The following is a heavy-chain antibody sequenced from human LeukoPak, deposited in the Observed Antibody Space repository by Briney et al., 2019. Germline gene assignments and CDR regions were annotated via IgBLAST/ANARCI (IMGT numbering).Heavy chain of an antibody. D-gene: IGHD6-6*01. V-gene: IGHV3-74*01. CDR3: AKEVAARPGHYYFDY. CDR1: GFTLSGYW. CDR2: MNSDGTVT. Sequence: GGSLRLSCAASGFTLSGYWMHWVRQAPGEGLVWVSRMNSDGTVTTYADSVRGRFTISRDNARNTLYLQMSSLRAEDTAVYYCAKEVAARPGHYYFDYWGQGTLVTVSS. J-gene: IGHJ4*02.